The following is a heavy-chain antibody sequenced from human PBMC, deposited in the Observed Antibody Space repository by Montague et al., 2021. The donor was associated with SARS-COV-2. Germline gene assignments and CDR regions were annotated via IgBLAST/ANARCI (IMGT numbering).Heavy chain of an antibody. D-gene: IGHD3-10*01. J-gene: IGHJ6*03. Sequence: SETLSLTCAVHGTSFSGYYWNWIRQPPGKGLEWIGEISHGGSTKYSPSLKSRLTISADTSKNQFSLKLTSVAAADTAVYYCARLRDGVVPSPILGVGHYYSYYYMDVWGRGTTVTVSS. CDR2: ISHGGST. CDR1: GTSFSGYY. V-gene: IGHV4-34*01. CDR3: ARLRDGVVPSPILGVGHYYSYYYMDV.